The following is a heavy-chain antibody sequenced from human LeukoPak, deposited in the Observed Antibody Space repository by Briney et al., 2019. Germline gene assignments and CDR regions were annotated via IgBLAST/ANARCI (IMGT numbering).Heavy chain of an antibody. J-gene: IGHJ4*02. CDR3: ARHLHSSWYTSVFDY. Sequence: GGSLRLSCAASGFTVSSNYMSWVRQAPGKGLEWVSVIYSGGSTYYADSVKGRFTISRDNSKNTLYLQMNSLRAEDTAVYYCARHLHSSWYTSVFDYWGQGTLVTVSS. V-gene: IGHV3-66*04. D-gene: IGHD6-13*01. CDR2: IYSGGST. CDR1: GFTVSSNY.